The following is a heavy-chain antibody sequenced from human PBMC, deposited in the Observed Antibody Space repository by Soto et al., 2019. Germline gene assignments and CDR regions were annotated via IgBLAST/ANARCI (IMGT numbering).Heavy chain of an antibody. D-gene: IGHD4-17*01. CDR2: ISSETGKT. J-gene: IGHJ4*02. CDR1: GYTFTSFG. Sequence: VQLVQSGAELKKPGASVRVCCKASGYTFTSFGVSWVRQAPGQVPAWMGWISSETGKTAYSYKFQDRVSMTADASTTTFYLDLGSLRSDDTAVEYCTRDLFVIPPATVTTDAYWGQGTLVTVSS. V-gene: IGHV1-18*04. CDR3: TRDLFVIPPATVTTDAY.